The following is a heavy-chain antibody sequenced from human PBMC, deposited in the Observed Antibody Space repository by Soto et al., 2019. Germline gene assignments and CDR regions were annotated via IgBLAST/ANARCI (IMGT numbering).Heavy chain of an antibody. D-gene: IGHD3-3*01. J-gene: IGHJ4*02. CDR1: GYTFTSYY. Sequence: ASVKVSCKASGYTFTSYYMHWVRQAPGQGLEWMGIINPSGGSTSYAQKFQGRVTMTRDTSTSTVYMELSSLRSEDTAVYYCARGNLPGVVTHLNIDYWGQGTLVTVSS. CDR3: ARGNLPGVVTHLNIDY. CDR2: INPSGGST. V-gene: IGHV1-46*01.